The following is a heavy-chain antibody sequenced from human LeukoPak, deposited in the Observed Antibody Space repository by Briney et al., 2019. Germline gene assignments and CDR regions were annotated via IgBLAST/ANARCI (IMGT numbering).Heavy chain of an antibody. CDR2: IYPGDSDT. V-gene: IGHV5-51*01. D-gene: IGHD3-16*02. Sequence: GESLKISCKGSGYSFTSYWIGWVRQMPGKGLEWMGIIYPGDSDTRYSPSFQGQVTISADKSISTAYLQWSSLKAADTGVYYCARTYDYIWGSFRSHSFDSWGQGTLVTVSA. J-gene: IGHJ4*02. CDR1: GYSFTSYW. CDR3: ARTYDYIWGSFRSHSFDS.